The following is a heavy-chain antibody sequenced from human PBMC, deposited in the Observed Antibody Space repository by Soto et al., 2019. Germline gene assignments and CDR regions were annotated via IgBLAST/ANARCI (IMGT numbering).Heavy chain of an antibody. CDR2: IYWDDDK. Sequence: SGPTLVNPTQTLTLTCTFSGFSLSTSGVGVGWIRQPPGKALEWLALIYWDDDKRYSPSLKSRLTITKDTSKNQVVLTMTNMDPVDTATYYCAHKTTTYYDFWSGSYYYYMDVWGKGTTVTVSS. CDR1: GFSLSTSGVG. D-gene: IGHD3-3*01. CDR3: AHKTTTYYDFWSGSYYYYMDV. J-gene: IGHJ6*03. V-gene: IGHV2-5*02.